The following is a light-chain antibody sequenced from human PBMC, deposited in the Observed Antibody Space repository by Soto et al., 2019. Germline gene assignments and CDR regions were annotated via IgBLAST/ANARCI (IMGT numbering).Light chain of an antibody. CDR1: QSVISSY. Sequence: EIVLTQSPGTLSLSPGERATLSCRASQSVISSYLAWYQHKPGQAPRLLIYGASSRATGIPDRFSGSGSGTDFTLTISRLEPEDFAVYYCQQSNSWPRTFGQGTKVDIK. J-gene: IGKJ1*01. CDR2: GAS. CDR3: QQSNSWPRT. V-gene: IGKV3-20*01.